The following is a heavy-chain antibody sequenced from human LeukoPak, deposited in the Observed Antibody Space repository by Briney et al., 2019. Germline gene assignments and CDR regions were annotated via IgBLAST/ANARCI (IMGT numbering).Heavy chain of an antibody. V-gene: IGHV3-20*04. CDR2: INWNGGST. CDR1: GFTFDDYG. J-gene: IGHJ4*02. D-gene: IGHD3-22*01. CDR3: ARGVYYYDSSGPFDY. Sequence: GGSLRLSCAASGFTFDDYGMRWVRQAPGKGLEWGSGINWNGGSTGYADSVKGRFTISRDNAKNSLYLQMNSLRAEDTALYYCARGVYYYDSSGPFDYWGQGTLVTVSS.